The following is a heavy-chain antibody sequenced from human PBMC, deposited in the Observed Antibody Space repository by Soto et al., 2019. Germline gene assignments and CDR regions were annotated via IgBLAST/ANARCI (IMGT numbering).Heavy chain of an antibody. J-gene: IGHJ4*02. D-gene: IGHD6-19*01. Sequence: PSETLSLTCTVSGGSISSYYWSWIRQPPGKGLEWIGYIYYSGSTNYNPSLKSRVTISVDTSKNQFSLKLSSVTAADTAVYYCAGNGSLTTVPGGYFDCWGRGTLVTVSS. CDR3: AGNGSLTTVPGGYFDC. CDR2: IYYSGST. CDR1: GGSISSYY. V-gene: IGHV4-59*08.